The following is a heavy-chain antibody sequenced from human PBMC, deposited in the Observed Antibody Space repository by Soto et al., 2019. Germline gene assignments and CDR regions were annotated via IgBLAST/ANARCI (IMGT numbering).Heavy chain of an antibody. CDR3: ARDSRVTGYHGMDV. Sequence: QVQLMESGGGVVQPGRSLRLSCAASGFIFSSYGMHWVRQAPGKGLEWVAVIWYDGSDKYYADSVKGRFTISRDNSKNTLNLQMNSLRAEDTAVYYCARDSRVTGYHGMDVWGQGTTVTVSS. D-gene: IGHD2-21*02. CDR1: GFIFSSYG. CDR2: IWYDGSDK. J-gene: IGHJ6*02. V-gene: IGHV3-33*01.